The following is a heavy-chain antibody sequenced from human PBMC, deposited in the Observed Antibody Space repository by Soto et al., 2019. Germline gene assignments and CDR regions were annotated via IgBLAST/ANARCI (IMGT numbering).Heavy chain of an antibody. V-gene: IGHV4-59*01. CDR3: ARDPYGVISGGNYCYYALDV. CDR1: GGAITNFY. D-gene: IGHD4-17*01. J-gene: IGHJ6*02. Sequence: SETLSLTCTLSGGAITNFYCNFICHPPFKGLEWIVFISHSGNSKYNPSLQSRATISRDTSKNQFSLKLTYVTTADSAVYYCARDPYGVISGGNYCYYALDVWGQGTTVTVSS. CDR2: ISHSGNS.